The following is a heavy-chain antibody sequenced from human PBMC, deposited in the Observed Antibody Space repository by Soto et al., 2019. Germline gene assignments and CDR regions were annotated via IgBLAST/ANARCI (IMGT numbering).Heavy chain of an antibody. CDR3: ARQVYGDYLGGNWFDP. V-gene: IGHV4-39*01. CDR2: ISHDGHA. D-gene: IGHD4-17*01. J-gene: IGHJ5*02. CDR1: DDSISDSRYY. Sequence: SETLSLTCSVLDDSISDSRYYWGWIRQSPEKGLEWIGSISHDGHAYYNPPLKSRVTLFADTSRNQFSLKMKSVTVADTALYFCARQVYGDYLGGNWFDPWGPGDPVTVSS.